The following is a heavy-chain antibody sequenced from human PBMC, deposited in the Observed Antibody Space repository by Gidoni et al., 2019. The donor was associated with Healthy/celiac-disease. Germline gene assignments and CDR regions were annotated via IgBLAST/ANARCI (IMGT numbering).Heavy chain of an antibody. CDR2: IWYDGSNK. CDR3: ARGRLTAYWYFDL. CDR1: GFPFSSYG. D-gene: IGHD7-27*01. Sequence: QVQLVESGGGVVQPGRSLRLSCAASGFPFSSYGMHWVRQAPGKGLEWVAVIWYDGSNKYYADSVKGRFTISRDNSKNTLYLQMNSLRAEDTAVYYCARGRLTAYWYFDLWGRGTLVTVSS. V-gene: IGHV3-33*01. J-gene: IGHJ2*01.